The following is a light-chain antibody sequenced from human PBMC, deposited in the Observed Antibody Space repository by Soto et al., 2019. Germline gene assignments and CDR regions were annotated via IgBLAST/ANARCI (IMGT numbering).Light chain of an antibody. J-gene: IGKJ1*01. CDR2: GAS. CDR1: QSVSSSY. Sequence: MEIAQSATTLSVSPGERASRPRGEIQSVSSSYLAWYQQKPGQAPRLLIYGASSRATGIPDRFSGSGSGTDFTLTISRLEPEDFAVYYCQQYGSSPRWTFGQGTQVDIK. CDR3: QQYGSSPRWT. V-gene: IGKV3-20*01.